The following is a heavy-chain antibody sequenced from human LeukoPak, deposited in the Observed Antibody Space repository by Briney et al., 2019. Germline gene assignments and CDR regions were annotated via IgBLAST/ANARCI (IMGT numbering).Heavy chain of an antibody. V-gene: IGHV4-34*01. CDR3: ARAAEGFWSGYYIAWFDP. CDR1: GGSFSGYY. CDR2: INHSGST. Sequence: SETLSLTCAVYGGSFSGYYWSWIRQPPGKGLEWIGEINHSGSTNYNPSLKSRVTISVDTSKNQFSLKLSSVTAADTAVYYCARAAEGFWSGYYIAWFDPWGQGTLVTVSS. D-gene: IGHD3-3*01. J-gene: IGHJ5*02.